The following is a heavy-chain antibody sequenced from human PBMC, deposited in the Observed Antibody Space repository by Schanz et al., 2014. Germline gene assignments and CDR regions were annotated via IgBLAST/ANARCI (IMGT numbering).Heavy chain of an antibody. CDR2: INGYNGHT. V-gene: IGHV1-18*01. CDR1: GYTFSDYG. Sequence: QVQLVQSGDEVKKPGASVKVSCKTSGYTFSDYGITWVRQAPGQGLEWMGWINGYNGHTLYAQKFQARVAMTTDTSTSPSCMERTSLSFDDTAVYYCARLAVAGRPHVNYWYVHLWGRGTLVTVSS. D-gene: IGHD6-19*01. J-gene: IGHJ2*01. CDR3: ARLAVAGRPHVNYWYVHL.